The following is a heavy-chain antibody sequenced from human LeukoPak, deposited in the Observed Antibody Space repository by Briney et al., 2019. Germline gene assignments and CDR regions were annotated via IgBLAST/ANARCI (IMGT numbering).Heavy chain of an antibody. CDR2: IYYSGST. Sequence: SETLSLTCTVSVGSISSSIYYWGWIRQPPGKGLGWIGSIYYSGSTYYNTSLKSRVTISVDTSKNQFSLKLSSVTAADTAVYYCATPTDGGNSGAFDIWGQGTMVTVSS. CDR1: VGSISSSIYY. J-gene: IGHJ3*02. D-gene: IGHD4-23*01. V-gene: IGHV4-39*01. CDR3: ATPTDGGNSGAFDI.